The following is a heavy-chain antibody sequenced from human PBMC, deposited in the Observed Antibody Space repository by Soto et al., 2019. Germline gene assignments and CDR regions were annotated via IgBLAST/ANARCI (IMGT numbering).Heavy chain of an antibody. Sequence: QVQLVQSGAEVKKPGSSVKVSCKASGGTFSSYAISWVRQAPGQGLEWMGGINPILGTANYAQKFKGRVTITADESTSTADTELGSLKSEDTAVYYCAVRYRGYVVAGTGGFDYWGQGTLVTVSS. CDR2: INPILGTA. V-gene: IGHV1-69*12. J-gene: IGHJ4*02. CDR3: AVRYRGYVVAGTGGFDY. D-gene: IGHD5-12*01. CDR1: GGTFSSYA.